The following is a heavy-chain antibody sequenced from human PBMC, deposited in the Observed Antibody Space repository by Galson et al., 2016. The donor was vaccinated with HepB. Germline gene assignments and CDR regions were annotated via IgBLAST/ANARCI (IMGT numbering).Heavy chain of an antibody. V-gene: IGHV1-8*01. CDR3: ARGGGGTSGDWFDP. CDR2: MNPNSGNT. D-gene: IGHD3-10*01. Sequence: SVKVSCKASGYTFTSYDINWVRQATGQGLEWMGWMNPNSGNTAYAQKFQGRVTMTRNTSISTAYIELRSLSSEDTAVYYCARGGGGTSGDWFDPLGPGNPGHRLP. CDR1: GYTFTSYD. J-gene: IGHJ5*02.